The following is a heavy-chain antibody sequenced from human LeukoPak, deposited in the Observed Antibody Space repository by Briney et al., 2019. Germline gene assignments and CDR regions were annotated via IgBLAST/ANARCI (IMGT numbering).Heavy chain of an antibody. V-gene: IGHV1-46*01. J-gene: IGHJ6*02. CDR3: ARDLYDPYYYYYGMDV. D-gene: IGHD5/OR15-5a*01. CDR2: INPSGGST. Sequence: ASVKVSCKASGYTFTSYYMHWVRQAPGQGLEWMGIINPSGGSTSYAQKFQGSVTMTRDTSTSTVYMELSSLRSEDTAVYYCARDLYDPYYYYYGMDVWGQGTTVTVSS. CDR1: GYTFTSYY.